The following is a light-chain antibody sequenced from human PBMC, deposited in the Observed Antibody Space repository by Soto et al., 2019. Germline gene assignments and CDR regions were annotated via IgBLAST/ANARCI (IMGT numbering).Light chain of an antibody. J-gene: IGKJ1*01. CDR2: GAS. CDR3: QQYDSSPPSWK. V-gene: IGKV3-20*01. Sequence: ETVLTQSPGTLSLSPGERVTLSCRAIQSVSYLAWYQQKPGQAPRLLIYGASSRATGIPDRFSGSGSGTDFTLTISRLEPEDFAVYYCQQYDSSPPSWKFGQGTTVEVK. CDR1: QSVSY.